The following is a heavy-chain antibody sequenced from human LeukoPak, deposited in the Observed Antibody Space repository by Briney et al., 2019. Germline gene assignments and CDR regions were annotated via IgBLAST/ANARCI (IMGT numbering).Heavy chain of an antibody. Sequence: PSETLSLTCAVYGGSFSGYYWSWIRQPPGKGLEWIGEINHSGSTNYNPSLKSRVTISVDTSKNQFSLKLSSVTAADTAVYYCATGIVVVITEGWFDPWGQGTLVTVSS. CDR1: GGSFSGYY. CDR3: ATGIVVVITEGWFDP. V-gene: IGHV4-34*01. CDR2: INHSGST. J-gene: IGHJ5*02. D-gene: IGHD3-22*01.